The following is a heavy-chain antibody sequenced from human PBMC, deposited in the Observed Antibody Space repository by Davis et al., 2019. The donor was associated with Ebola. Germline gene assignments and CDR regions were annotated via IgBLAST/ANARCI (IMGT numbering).Heavy chain of an antibody. CDR3: AKHYSGIYYYFDY. V-gene: IGHV1-24*01. CDR1: GKSLTESS. Sequence: AASVNVSCKVSGKSLTESSIHWVRQAPGKGLEWMGGVDPEDGETVYAQKFQGRVTMTEDTSTETAYMELRSLISEDTAVYYCAKHYSGIYYYFDYWGQGTLVTVSS. D-gene: IGHD5-12*01. CDR2: VDPEDGET. J-gene: IGHJ4*02.